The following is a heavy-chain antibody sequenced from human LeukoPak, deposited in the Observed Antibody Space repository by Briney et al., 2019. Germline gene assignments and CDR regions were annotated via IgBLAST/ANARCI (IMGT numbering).Heavy chain of an antibody. CDR1: GFTFSNYA. CDR2: ISYDGSDK. V-gene: IGHV3-30-3*02. Sequence: GRSLRLSCAASGFTFSNYAMHWVRQAPGKGLEWVAVISYDGSDKYYADSVKGRFTISRDNSKNTLYLQMNSLRAEDTAVYYCAKWDPPYSPDAFDIWGQGTMVTVSS. J-gene: IGHJ3*02. CDR3: AKWDPPYSPDAFDI. D-gene: IGHD4-11*01.